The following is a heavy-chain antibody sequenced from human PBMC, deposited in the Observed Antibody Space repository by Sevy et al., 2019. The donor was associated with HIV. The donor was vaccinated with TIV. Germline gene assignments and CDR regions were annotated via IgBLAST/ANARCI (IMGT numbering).Heavy chain of an antibody. CDR2: ITWDGGST. Sequence: GGPLRLSCAASGFTFDDYTMNWVRQAPGKGLEWVSLITWDGGSTYYADSVKGRFTISRDNSKNSLYLQMNSLRTEDTALYYCAKDISGEGYLGSGYFDYWGQGTLVTVSS. CDR1: GFTFDDYT. CDR3: AKDISGEGYLGSGYFDY. D-gene: IGHD2-15*01. J-gene: IGHJ4*02. V-gene: IGHV3-43*01.